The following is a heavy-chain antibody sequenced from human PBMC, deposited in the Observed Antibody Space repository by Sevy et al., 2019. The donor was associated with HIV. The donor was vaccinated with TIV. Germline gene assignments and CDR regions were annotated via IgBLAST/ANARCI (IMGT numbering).Heavy chain of an antibody. Sequence: DSVKVSCKASGYTFTNYYMHWVRQAPGQGLEWMGMINPTGGSTTYAQKFQGRVTMTRDTSTSTVYMQLSSLRFEDTAVYYCASDATGYWGGYWGQGSLVTVSS. CDR1: GYTFTNYY. V-gene: IGHV1-46*01. D-gene: IGHD3-9*01. CDR3: ASDATGYWGGY. J-gene: IGHJ4*02. CDR2: INPTGGST.